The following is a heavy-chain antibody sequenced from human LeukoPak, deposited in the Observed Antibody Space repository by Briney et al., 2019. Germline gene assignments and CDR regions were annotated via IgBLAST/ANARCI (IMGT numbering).Heavy chain of an antibody. CDR1: GYTLTGYY. CDR3: ARNFDMKGFDP. CDR2: INSDSGFT. V-gene: IGHV1-2*02. D-gene: IGHD3-9*01. J-gene: IGHJ5*02. Sequence: ASVHVSRKASGYTLTGYYMKLVRQAPRQGLEWKGWINSDSGFTKYAQKFQGRVTMTRDTSITPVYMDLARLTSDDTAVYYCARNFDMKGFDPWGQGTLVTVSS.